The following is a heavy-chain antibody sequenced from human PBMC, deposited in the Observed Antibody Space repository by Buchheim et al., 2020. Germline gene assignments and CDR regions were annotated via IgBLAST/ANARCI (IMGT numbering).Heavy chain of an antibody. D-gene: IGHD2-8*01. CDR1: GGSFSGYY. CDR3: ASVSCTNGVCATIDY. V-gene: IGHV4-34*01. CDR2: INQSGST. J-gene: IGHJ4*02. Sequence: QVQLQQWGAGLLKPSETLSLTCAVYGGSFSGYYWSWIRQPPGKGLEWIGEINQSGSTNYNPSLKSRVTISVDTSKNQFSLKLSSVTAADTAVYYCASVSCTNGVCATIDYWGQGTL.